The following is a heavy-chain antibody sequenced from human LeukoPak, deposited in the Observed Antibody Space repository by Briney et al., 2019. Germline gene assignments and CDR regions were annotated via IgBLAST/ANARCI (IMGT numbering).Heavy chain of an antibody. CDR1: GGSFSGYY. J-gene: IGHJ5*02. D-gene: IGHD3-10*01. CDR2: INHSGST. CDR3: ARGLAVYYYGSGSHNWFDP. V-gene: IGHV4-34*01. Sequence: PSETLSLTCAVYGGSFSGYYWSWIRQPPGKGLEWIGEINHSGSTNYNPSLKSRVTISVDTSKNQFSLKLSSVTAADTAVYYCARGLAVYYYGSGSHNWFDPWGQGTLVTVSS.